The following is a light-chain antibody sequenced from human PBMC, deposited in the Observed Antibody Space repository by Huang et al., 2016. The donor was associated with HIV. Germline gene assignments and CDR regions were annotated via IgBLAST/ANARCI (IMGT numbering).Light chain of an antibody. CDR1: QGIGNS. CDR2: ETF. Sequence: ERVLTQSPGTLSVSPGERATLPCRTSQGIGNSLAWDQLKPGQAPRLLIYETFIRASDIPARFSGGGSEIDFTLTISGLQSEDSAVYYCQQYHEWPRTFGQGTKVEIK. CDR3: QQYHEWPRT. J-gene: IGKJ2*01. V-gene: IGKV3-15*01.